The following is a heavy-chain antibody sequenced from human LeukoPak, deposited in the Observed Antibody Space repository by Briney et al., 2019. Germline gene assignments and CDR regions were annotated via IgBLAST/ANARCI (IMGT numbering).Heavy chain of an antibody. CDR2: ITGSGGSS. J-gene: IGHJ4*02. CDR1: GFPLSSYA. D-gene: IGHD3-22*01. CDR3: AKEAPYYYDSNGYCRDY. V-gene: IGHV3-23*01. Sequence: PGGSLRLSCAASGFPLSSYAMSWVRQAPGKGLEWVSVITGSGGSSYYADSVKGRFTVSRDNSKNTLYLQMTSLRVEDTAVYYCAKEAPYYYDSNGYCRDYWGQGTLVTVSS.